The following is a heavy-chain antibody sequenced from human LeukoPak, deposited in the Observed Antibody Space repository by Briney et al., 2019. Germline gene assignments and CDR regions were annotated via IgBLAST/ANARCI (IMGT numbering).Heavy chain of an antibody. D-gene: IGHD1-26*01. Sequence: SQTLSLTCTVSGGSISSGDYYWSWIRQPPGKGLEWIGYIYYSGSTYYNPSLKSRVTISVDTSKNQFSLKLSSVTAADTAVYYCARDRRRGSYPYWYFDPWGRGTLVTVSS. CDR1: GGSISSGDYY. CDR3: ARDRRRGSYPYWYFDP. V-gene: IGHV4-30-4*01. CDR2: IYYSGST. J-gene: IGHJ2*01.